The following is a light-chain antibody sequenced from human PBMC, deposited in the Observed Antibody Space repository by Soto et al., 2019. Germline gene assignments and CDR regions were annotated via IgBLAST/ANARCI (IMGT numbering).Light chain of an antibody. Sequence: EIVLTQSPGTLSLSPGERATLSCRASQSVSSSYLAWYQQKPGQAPRLLIYGVSSRATGIPDRFSGSGSGTDFTLTISRLEPEDFAVYYCQQYDSSPMYTFGQGTKLEIK. J-gene: IGKJ2*01. CDR1: QSVSSSY. V-gene: IGKV3-20*01. CDR2: GVS. CDR3: QQYDSSPMYT.